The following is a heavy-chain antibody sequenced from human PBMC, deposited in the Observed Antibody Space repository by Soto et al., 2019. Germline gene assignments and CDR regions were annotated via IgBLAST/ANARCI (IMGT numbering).Heavy chain of an antibody. CDR1: GGSISSYY. Sequence: SETLSLTCTVSGGSISSYYWSWIRQPPGKGLEWIGYIYYSGSTNYNPSLKSRVTISVDTSKNQFSLKLSSVTAADTAVYYCARCMGKVWFGELLPYGMDVWGQGTTVTVSS. D-gene: IGHD3-10*01. V-gene: IGHV4-59*01. CDR2: IYYSGST. CDR3: ARCMGKVWFGELLPYGMDV. J-gene: IGHJ6*02.